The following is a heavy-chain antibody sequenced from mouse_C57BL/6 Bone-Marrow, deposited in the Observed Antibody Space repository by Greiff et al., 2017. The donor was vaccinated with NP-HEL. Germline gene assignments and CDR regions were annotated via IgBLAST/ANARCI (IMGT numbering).Heavy chain of an antibody. J-gene: IGHJ1*03. D-gene: IGHD1-1*01. Sequence: QVQLQQSGAELVRPGASVKLSCKASGYTFTDYYINWVKQRPGQGLEWIARIYPGSGNTYYNEKFKGKATLTDEKSSSTAYMQVSSLTSEDSAVDFCGREGYYDGRWYFDVWGTGTTVTVSS. CDR2: IYPGSGNT. V-gene: IGHV1-76*01. CDR1: GYTFTDYY. CDR3: GREGYYDGRWYFDV.